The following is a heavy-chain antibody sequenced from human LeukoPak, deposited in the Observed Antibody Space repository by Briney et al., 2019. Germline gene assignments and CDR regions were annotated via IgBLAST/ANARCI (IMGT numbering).Heavy chain of an antibody. J-gene: IGHJ4*02. CDR3: ARAERQYYYDSSGYYKGYYFDY. CDR1: GGSISSYY. CDR2: IYISGST. Sequence: PSETLSLTCTVSGGSISSYYWSWIRQPAGKGLEWIGRIYISGSTNYNPSLKSRVTMSIDMSKNQFSLKLSSVTAADTAVYYCARAERQYYYDSSGYYKGYYFDYWGQGTLVTVSS. V-gene: IGHV4-4*07. D-gene: IGHD3-22*01.